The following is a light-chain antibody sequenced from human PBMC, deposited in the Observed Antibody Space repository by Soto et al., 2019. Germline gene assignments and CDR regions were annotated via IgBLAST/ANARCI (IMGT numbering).Light chain of an antibody. J-gene: IGLJ2*01. CDR1: NGHSSYA. CDR2: LNSDGSH. Sequence: QPVLTQSPSASASLGASVKSTCTLSNGHSSYAIAWHQQQPEKGPRYLMKLNSDGSHSKGDGIPDRFSGSSSGAERYLTISSLQSEDEADYYCQTWGTGTVVFGGGTKLTVL. V-gene: IGLV4-69*01. CDR3: QTWGTGTVV.